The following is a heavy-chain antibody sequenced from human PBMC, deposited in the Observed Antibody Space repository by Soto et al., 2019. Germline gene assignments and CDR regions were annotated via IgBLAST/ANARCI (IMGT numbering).Heavy chain of an antibody. CDR2: MNPNSGNT. J-gene: IGHJ5*02. Sequence: QVHLVQSGAEVRKPGASVKVSCKASGYTFTSYDINWVRQATGQGLEWMGWMNPNSGNTAYAQKFQGRVTMTRNTSISTAHMELSSLRSEAMAVYYCARERTRGFDPWGQGTLVTVSS. CDR3: ARERTRGFDP. V-gene: IGHV1-8*01. CDR1: GYTFTSYD.